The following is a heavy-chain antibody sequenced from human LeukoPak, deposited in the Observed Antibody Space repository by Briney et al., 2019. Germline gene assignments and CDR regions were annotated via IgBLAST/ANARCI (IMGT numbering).Heavy chain of an antibody. D-gene: IGHD3-10*01. Sequence: ASVKVSCKASGYTFTGYYMHWVRQAPGQGLEWMGWINPNSGGTNYAQKFQGRVTMTRDTSISTAYTELSRLRSDDTAVYYCARGLYYYGSGSYAGGYWGQGTLVTVSS. V-gene: IGHV1-2*02. CDR3: ARGLYYYGSGSYAGGY. J-gene: IGHJ4*02. CDR2: INPNSGGT. CDR1: GYTFTGYY.